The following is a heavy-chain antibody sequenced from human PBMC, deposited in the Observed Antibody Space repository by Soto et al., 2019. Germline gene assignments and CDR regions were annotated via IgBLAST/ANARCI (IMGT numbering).Heavy chain of an antibody. V-gene: IGHV1-3*01. CDR3: ASAYCGGDCSNYYYGMDV. CDR1: GYTFTSYA. J-gene: IGHJ6*02. D-gene: IGHD2-21*02. Sequence: GASVKVSCKASGYTFTSYAIHWVRQAPGQRLEWMGWINAGDGNTKYSQKFQGRVTITRDTSASTAYMELSSLRSEDTAVHYCASAYCGGDCSNYYYGMDVWGQGTTVTVSS. CDR2: INAGDGNT.